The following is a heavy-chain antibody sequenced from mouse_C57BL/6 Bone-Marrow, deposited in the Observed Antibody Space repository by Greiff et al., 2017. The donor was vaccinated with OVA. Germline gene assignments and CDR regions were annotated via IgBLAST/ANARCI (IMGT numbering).Heavy chain of an antibody. J-gene: IGHJ3*01. CDR2: IDPNGGGT. CDR1: GYTFPSYW. CDR3: AKGSWFAY. V-gene: IGHV1-72*01. Sequence: VQLQQSGAELVKPGASVKLSCKASGYTFPSYWMHWVKQRPGRGLEWIGRIDPNGGGTKYNEKFKSKATLPVDKPSSTAYMQLSSLTSEDAAVYYCAKGSWFAYGGQGNLVTVSA.